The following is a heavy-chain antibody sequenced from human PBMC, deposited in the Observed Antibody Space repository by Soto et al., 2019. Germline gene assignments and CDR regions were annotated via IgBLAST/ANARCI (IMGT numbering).Heavy chain of an antibody. CDR1: GFTFSSYG. D-gene: IGHD3-3*01. CDR2: ISYDGSNK. V-gene: IGHV3-30*18. Sequence: QVQLVESGGGVVQPGRSLRLSCAASGFTFSSYGMHWVRQAPGKGLEWVAVISYDGSNKYYADSVKGRFTISRDNSKNTLYLQMNSLRAEDTAVYYCAKPLRFFEWTYYYGMDVWGQGTTVTVSS. J-gene: IGHJ6*02. CDR3: AKPLRFFEWTYYYGMDV.